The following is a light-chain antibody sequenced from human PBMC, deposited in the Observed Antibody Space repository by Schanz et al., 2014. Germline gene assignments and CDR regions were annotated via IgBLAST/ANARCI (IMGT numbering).Light chain of an antibody. J-gene: IGLJ2*01. V-gene: IGLV4-69*01. Sequence: QLVLTQSPSASASLGASVTLTCTLSSGHSNYAIAWHQQQPEKDPRYLMRLNNDGSHSKGDGIPDRFSGSSSGAERYLTIASLQSEDEADYYCQTWGTAMVIFGGGTKLTVL. CDR1: SGHSNYA. CDR2: LNNDGSH. CDR3: QTWGTAMVI.